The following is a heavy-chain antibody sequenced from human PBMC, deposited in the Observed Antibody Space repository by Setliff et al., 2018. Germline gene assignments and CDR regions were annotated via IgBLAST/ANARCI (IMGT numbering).Heavy chain of an antibody. Sequence: GGSLRLSCAASGFTVSSNYMNWVRQVPGRGLEWVANINRDGSEKYYLDSVKGRFTISRDNAEKLLWLHMNNLRVDDTAIYYCARSYYWGQGALVTVSS. V-gene: IGHV3-7*01. J-gene: IGHJ4*02. CDR3: ARSYY. CDR2: INRDGSEK. CDR1: GFTVSSNY. D-gene: IGHD3-10*01.